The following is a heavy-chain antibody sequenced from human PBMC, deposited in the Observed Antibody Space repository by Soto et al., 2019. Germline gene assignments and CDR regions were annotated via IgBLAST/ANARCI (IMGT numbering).Heavy chain of an antibody. CDR1: GFTFSSYA. D-gene: IGHD3-22*01. J-gene: IGHJ4*02. V-gene: IGHV3-30-3*01. Sequence: QVQLVESGGGVVQPGRSLRLSCAASGFTFSSYAMHWVRQAPGKGLEWVAVISYDGSNKYYADSVKGRFTISRDNSKNTLYLQMNSLRAEDTAVYYCARGLADITMIVVVIHILDYWGQGTLVTVSS. CDR2: ISYDGSNK. CDR3: ARGLADITMIVVVIHILDY.